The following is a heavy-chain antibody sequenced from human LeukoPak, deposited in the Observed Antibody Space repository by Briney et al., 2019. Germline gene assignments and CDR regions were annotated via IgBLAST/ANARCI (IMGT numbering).Heavy chain of an antibody. Sequence: ASVKVSCKASGYTFTSYDINWVRQATGQGLEWMGWINPNSGGTNYAQKFQGRVTMIRDTSISTAYMELSSLRSEDTAVYYCARASHTAMVAYYYYYMDVWGKGTTVTVSS. D-gene: IGHD5-18*01. J-gene: IGHJ6*03. CDR1: GYTFTSYD. V-gene: IGHV1-2*02. CDR2: INPNSGGT. CDR3: ARASHTAMVAYYYYYMDV.